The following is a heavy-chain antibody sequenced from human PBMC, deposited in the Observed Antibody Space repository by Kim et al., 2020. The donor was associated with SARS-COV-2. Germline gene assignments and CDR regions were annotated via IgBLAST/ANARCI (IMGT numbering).Heavy chain of an antibody. Sequence: GGSLGLSCGAYGFTFRSYWMSWVRQAPGKGLEWVANIKEDGSVKQYVDSVKGRFAISRDNARNSLYLQLNSLRADDTAVYYCARDGILSYTSSWDYWGPGSLVTVSS. J-gene: IGHJ4*02. CDR2: IKEDGSVK. V-gene: IGHV3-7*03. CDR1: GFTFRSYW. D-gene: IGHD6-13*01. CDR3: ARDGILSYTSSWDY.